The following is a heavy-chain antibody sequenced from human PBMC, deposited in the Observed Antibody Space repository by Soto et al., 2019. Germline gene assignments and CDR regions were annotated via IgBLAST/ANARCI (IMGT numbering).Heavy chain of an antibody. CDR3: ASRHNYYDSSGYYYQLDY. V-gene: IGHV3-21*01. CDR2: ISSSSSYI. D-gene: IGHD3-22*01. Sequence: EVQLVESGGGLVKPGGSLRLSCAASGFTFSSYSMNWVRQAPGKGLEWVSSISSSSSYIYYADSVKGRFTISRDNAKNSLYLQMNSLRAEDTAVYYYASRHNYYDSSGYYYQLDYWGQGTLVTVSS. J-gene: IGHJ4*02. CDR1: GFTFSSYS.